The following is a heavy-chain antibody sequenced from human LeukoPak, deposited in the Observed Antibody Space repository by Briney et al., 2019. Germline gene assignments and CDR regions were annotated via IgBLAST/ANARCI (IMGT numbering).Heavy chain of an antibody. V-gene: IGHV3-23*01. D-gene: IGHD3-22*01. Sequence: QPGGTLRLSCAASGFTFSSYGMSWVRQAPGKGLEWVSAISGSGGSTYYADSVKGRFTISRDNSKNTLYLQMNSLRAEDTAVYYCAKYPLYYDSSGYYYPYYFDYWGQGTLVTVSS. CDR3: AKYPLYYDSSGYYYPYYFDY. CDR1: GFTFSSYG. CDR2: ISGSGGST. J-gene: IGHJ4*02.